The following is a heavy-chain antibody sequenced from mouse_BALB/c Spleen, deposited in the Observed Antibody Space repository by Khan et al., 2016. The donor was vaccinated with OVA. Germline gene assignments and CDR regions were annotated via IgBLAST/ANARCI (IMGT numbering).Heavy chain of an antibody. J-gene: IGHJ2*01. V-gene: IGHV1-4*01. Sequence: QVQLQQSGAELARPGASVKMSCKASGYTFTSYTIHWIKQRPGQGLEWIGYINPTSGYTDYNEKFKDRATLSADKSSSTAYMQLTSLTSEDSAVYYCTRDRIDYWGQGTTLTVSS. CDR2: INPTSGYT. CDR1: GYTFTSYT. CDR3: TRDRIDY.